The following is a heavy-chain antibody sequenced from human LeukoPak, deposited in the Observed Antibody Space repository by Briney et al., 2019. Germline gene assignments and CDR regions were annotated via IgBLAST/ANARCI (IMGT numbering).Heavy chain of an antibody. J-gene: IGHJ6*02. CDR2: ISAYNGNT. CDR3: ALLGGPIDYYYGMDV. Sequence: ASVKVSCKASGYTFTSYGISWVRQAPGQGLEWMGWISAYNGNTNYAQKLQGRVTMTTGTSTSTAYMELRSLRSDDTAVYYCALLGGPIDYYYGMDVWGQGTTVTVSS. D-gene: IGHD3-16*01. CDR1: GYTFTSYG. V-gene: IGHV1-18*01.